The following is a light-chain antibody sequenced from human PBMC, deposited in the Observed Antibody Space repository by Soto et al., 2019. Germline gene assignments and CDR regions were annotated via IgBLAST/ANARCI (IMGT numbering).Light chain of an antibody. CDR1: SSDVGRYKY. Sequence: QSVLTQPASVSGSPGQSITISCTGSSSDVGRYKYVSWYQHRPGEAPKLVIYEVSNRPSGVSNRFSGSKSGNTASLTISGLQAEDEADYHCSSFVSVSTLYVFGTGTNLTVL. CDR3: SSFVSVSTLYV. CDR2: EVS. V-gene: IGLV2-14*01. J-gene: IGLJ1*01.